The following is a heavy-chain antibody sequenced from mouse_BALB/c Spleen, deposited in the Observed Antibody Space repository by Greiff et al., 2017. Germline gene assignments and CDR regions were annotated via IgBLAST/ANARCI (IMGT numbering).Heavy chain of an antibody. CDR1: GYSFTGYY. CDR2: ISCYNGAT. Sequence: LVKTGASVKISCKASGYSFTGYYMHWVKQSHGKSLEWIGYISCYNGATSYNQKFKGKATFTVDTSSSTAYMQFNSLTSEDSAVYYCAREVLRPHYYAMDYWGQGTSVTVSS. CDR3: AREVLRPHYYAMDY. V-gene: IGHV1S34*01. J-gene: IGHJ4*01. D-gene: IGHD1-2*01.